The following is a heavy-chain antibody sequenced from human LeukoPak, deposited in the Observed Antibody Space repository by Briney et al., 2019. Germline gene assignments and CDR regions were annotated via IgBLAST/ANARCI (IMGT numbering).Heavy chain of an antibody. D-gene: IGHD6-19*01. CDR2: INHSGST. V-gene: IGHV4-34*01. CDR1: GGSFSGYY. CDR3: ARGREGQWLVSRASFNYYYYGMDV. Sequence: PSEILSLTCAVYGGSFSGYYWSWIRQPPGKGLEWIGEINHSGSTNYNPSLKSRVTISVDTSKNQFSLKLSSVTAADTAVYYCARGREGQWLVSRASFNYYYYGMDVWGQGTTVTVSS. J-gene: IGHJ6*02.